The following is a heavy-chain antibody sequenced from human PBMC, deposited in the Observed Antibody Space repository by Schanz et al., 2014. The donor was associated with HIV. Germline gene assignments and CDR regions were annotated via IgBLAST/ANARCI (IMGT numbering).Heavy chain of an antibody. CDR2: IIPIFNTA. D-gene: IGHD2-21*01. V-gene: IGHV1-69*01. CDR1: GGTFSSYS. Sequence: QVQLVQSGAEVKKPGSSVKVSCKASGGTFSSYSISWVRQAPGQGLEWMGGIIPIFNTANYAQKFQGRVTITADESTSTAYMELSSLRSEDSAMYYCARGVPVVDSLDYYGLDVWGQGTTVIVSS. CDR3: ARGVPVVDSLDYYGLDV. J-gene: IGHJ6*01.